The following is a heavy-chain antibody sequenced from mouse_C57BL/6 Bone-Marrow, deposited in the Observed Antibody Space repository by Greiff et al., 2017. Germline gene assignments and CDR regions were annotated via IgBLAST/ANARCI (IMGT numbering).Heavy chain of an antibody. CDR1: GYAFTNYL. CDR3: ARRGYLDY. V-gene: IGHV1-54*01. CDR2: INPGCGGT. J-gene: IGHJ2*01. Sequence: VQLQQSGAELVRPGTSVKVSCKASGYAFTNYLIEWVKQRPGQGLEWIGVINPGCGGTNYNEKFKGKATLTADKSSSTAYMQLSSLTSDDSAVYFCARRGYLDYWGQGTTLTVSS.